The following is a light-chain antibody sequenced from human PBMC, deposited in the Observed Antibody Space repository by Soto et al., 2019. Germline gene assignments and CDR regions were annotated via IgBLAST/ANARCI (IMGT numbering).Light chain of an antibody. CDR2: DAS. V-gene: IGKV3-11*01. CDR1: QSINRH. CDR3: HQRSNWTPVT. Sequence: EIVLTQSPSTLSSSPGERATLSCRASQSINRHLAWYRQKPGQAPRLLIYDASNRATGIPARFRCSGSGTDFALTISILKPEDIEVYYCHQRSNWTPVTFGGGTKVDIK. J-gene: IGKJ4*01.